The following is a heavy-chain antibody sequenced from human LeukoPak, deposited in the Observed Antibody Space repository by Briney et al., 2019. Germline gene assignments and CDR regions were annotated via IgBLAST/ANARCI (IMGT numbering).Heavy chain of an antibody. D-gene: IGHD4-17*01. CDR3: TTDNLQNLYGDYGFSDY. J-gene: IGHJ4*02. V-gene: IGHV3-15*01. Sequence: PGGSLRLSCAASGFTFSNAWMSWVRQAPGKGLEWVGRIKSKTDGGTTDYAAPVKGRFTISRDGSKNTLYLQMNSLKTEDTAVYYCTTDNLQNLYGDYGFSDYWGQGTLVTVSS. CDR2: IKSKTDGGTT. CDR1: GFTFSNAW.